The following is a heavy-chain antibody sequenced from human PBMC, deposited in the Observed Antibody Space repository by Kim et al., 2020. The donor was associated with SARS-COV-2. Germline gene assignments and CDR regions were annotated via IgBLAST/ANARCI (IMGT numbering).Heavy chain of an antibody. CDR2: IYYSGST. Sequence: SETLSLTCAVSGGSISSFYWSWIRQPPGKGLEWIGYIYYSGSTKYNPSLKSRVTISVDTAKNQFSLNLSSVTAADTAVYFCARDLGGYYGMDVWGQGTTVTVSS. J-gene: IGHJ6*02. D-gene: IGHD3-16*01. CDR1: GGSISSFY. V-gene: IGHV4-59*13. CDR3: ARDLGGYYGMDV.